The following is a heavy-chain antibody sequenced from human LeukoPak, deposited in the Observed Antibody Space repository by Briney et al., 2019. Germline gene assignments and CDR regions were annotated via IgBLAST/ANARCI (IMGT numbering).Heavy chain of an antibody. CDR1: GYSISSGYY. D-gene: IGHD3-22*01. V-gene: IGHV4-38-2*02. CDR3: ARDPVRYYDSSGYSDY. Sequence: SETLSLTCTVSGYSISSGYYWGWIRQPPGKGLEWIGSIYHSGSTYYNPSLKSRVTISVDTSKNQFSLKLSSVTAADTAVYYCARDPVRYYDSSGYSDYWGQGTLVTVSS. J-gene: IGHJ4*02. CDR2: IYHSGST.